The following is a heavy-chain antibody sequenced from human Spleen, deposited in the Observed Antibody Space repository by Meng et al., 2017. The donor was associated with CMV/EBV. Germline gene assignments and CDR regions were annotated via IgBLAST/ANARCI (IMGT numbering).Heavy chain of an antibody. D-gene: IGHD2-2*01. V-gene: IGHV4-39*07. Sequence: SETLSLTCTVSGGSISSSSYYWAWIRQPPGKGLEWIGSIYYSGSTYFNPSLMSRVTISVDTSKNQFSLKLSSVTAADTAVYYCARVREGYCSSTSCYNWFDPWGQGTLVTVSS. J-gene: IGHJ5*02. CDR3: ARVREGYCSSTSCYNWFDP. CDR1: GGSISSSSYY. CDR2: IYYSGST.